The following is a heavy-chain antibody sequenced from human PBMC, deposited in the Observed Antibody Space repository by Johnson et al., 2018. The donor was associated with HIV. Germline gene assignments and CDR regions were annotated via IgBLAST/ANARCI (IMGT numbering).Heavy chain of an antibody. J-gene: IGHJ3*02. D-gene: IGHD5-18*01. CDR1: GFTLSRYW. CDR2: INWNGGST. CDR3: ASGPYRKNVDTAMVARGNAFDI. V-gene: IGHV3-20*04. Sequence: VQLVESGGGLVQSGGSLRLSCAASGFTLSRYWMSWVRQAPGKGLEWVSGINWNGGSTGYADSVKGRFTISRDNAKTSLYLQMNSLRAEDTALYYCASGPYRKNVDTAMVARGNAFDIWGQGTMVTVSS.